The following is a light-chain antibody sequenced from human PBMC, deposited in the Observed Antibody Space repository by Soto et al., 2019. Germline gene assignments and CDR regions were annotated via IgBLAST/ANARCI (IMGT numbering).Light chain of an antibody. V-gene: IGKV3-20*01. CDR3: QQYGSSLLFT. CDR1: QSVSSSY. J-gene: IGKJ3*01. Sequence: EIVLTQSPGTLSLSPGERATLSCRASQSVSSSYLAWYQQKPGQAPRLLIYGASSRATGIPDRFGGSGSGTDFTLTISRLEPEDFAVYDCQQYGSSLLFTFGPATKVDI. CDR2: GAS.